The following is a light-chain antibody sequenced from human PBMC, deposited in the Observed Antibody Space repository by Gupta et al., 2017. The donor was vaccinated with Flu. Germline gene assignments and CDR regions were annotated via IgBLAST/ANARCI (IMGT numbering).Light chain of an antibody. Sequence: QSALTQPASVSGSPGRSITISCTGSSSDIGAYDYVSWYQHHPGKAPKLVIYEVSNRPSGVSSRFSGSKSGNTASLIISGLQSEDEADYYCSSYASTTPYVFGTGTKVTVL. CDR2: EVS. CDR3: SSYASTTPYV. J-gene: IGLJ1*01. V-gene: IGLV2-14*01. CDR1: SSDIGAYDY.